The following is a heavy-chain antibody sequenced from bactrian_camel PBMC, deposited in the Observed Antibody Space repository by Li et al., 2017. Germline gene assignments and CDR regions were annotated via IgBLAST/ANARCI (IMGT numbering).Heavy chain of an antibody. CDR2: ISGSGGVT. CDR3: AVSAIATMIAAPRRTLS. V-gene: IGHV3S40*01. D-gene: IGHD4*01. CDR1: GFIFSKGD. Sequence: VQLVESGGGLVQPGGSLRLSCAASGFIFSKGDMSWARQASGKGLEWVAGISGSGGVTAYADSVKGRFTMSRDDAKNTVALQMNSLKSEDTARYHCAVSAIATMIAAPRRTLSIGARGPRSPSP. J-gene: IGHJ4*01.